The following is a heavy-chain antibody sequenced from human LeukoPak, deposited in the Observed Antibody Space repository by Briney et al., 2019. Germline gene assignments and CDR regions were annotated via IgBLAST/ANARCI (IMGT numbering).Heavy chain of an antibody. J-gene: IGHJ4*02. Sequence: PSETLSLTCSVSGAPISSYWSWIRQPAGKGLEWIGRIYGSGSTKYNPSLQSRVTMSLDTSKNQVSLKLTSLTAAGTAMYYCARGVDSGRTLFDYWGQGTLVTVSS. V-gene: IGHV4-4*07. CDR1: GAPISSY. D-gene: IGHD5-12*01. CDR3: ARGVDSGRTLFDY. CDR2: IYGSGST.